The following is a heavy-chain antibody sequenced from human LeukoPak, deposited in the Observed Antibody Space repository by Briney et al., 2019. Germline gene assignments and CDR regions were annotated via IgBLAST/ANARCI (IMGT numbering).Heavy chain of an antibody. CDR3: ARGSSVVVVAAMDY. Sequence: SVKVSCKASGGTFISYAISWVRQAPGQGLEWMGRIIPILDIANYAQKFQGRVTITADKSTSTAYMELSSLRSEDTAVYYCARGSSVVVVAAMDYWGQGTLVTVSS. D-gene: IGHD2-15*01. CDR1: GGTFISYA. J-gene: IGHJ4*02. V-gene: IGHV1-69*04. CDR2: IIPILDIA.